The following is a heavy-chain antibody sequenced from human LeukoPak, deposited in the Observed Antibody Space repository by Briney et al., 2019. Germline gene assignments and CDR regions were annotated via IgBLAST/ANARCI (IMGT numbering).Heavy chain of an antibody. D-gene: IGHD5-18*01. J-gene: IGHJ4*02. CDR2: INHSGST. Sequence: PSETLSLTCAVHGGSFSGYYWSWIRQPPGKGLEWIGEINHSGSTNYNPSLKSRVTISVDTSKNQFSLKLSSVTAADTAVYYCARGGYSYVDFDYWGQGTLVTVSS. CDR1: GGSFSGYY. CDR3: ARGGYSYVDFDY. V-gene: IGHV4-34*01.